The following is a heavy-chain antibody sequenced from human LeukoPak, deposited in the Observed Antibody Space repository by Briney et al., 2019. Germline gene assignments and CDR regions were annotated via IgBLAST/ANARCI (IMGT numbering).Heavy chain of an antibody. CDR3: AKGRIYDSSGWFDY. J-gene: IGHJ4*02. CDR2: ISYDGSNK. V-gene: IGHV3-30*18. CDR1: GFTFSSYA. D-gene: IGHD3-22*01. Sequence: PGGSLRLSCAASGFTFSSYAMSWVRQAPGKGLEWVAVISYDGSNKYYADSVKGRFTISRDNSKNTLYLQMNSLRAEDTAVYYCAKGRIYDSSGWFDYWGQGTLVTVSS.